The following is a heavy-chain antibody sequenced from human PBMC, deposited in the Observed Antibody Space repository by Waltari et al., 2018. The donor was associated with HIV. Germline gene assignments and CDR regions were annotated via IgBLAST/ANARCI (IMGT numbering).Heavy chain of an antibody. V-gene: IGHV3-21*01. J-gene: IGHJ2*01. D-gene: IGHD5-18*01. CDR3: ARQGGSYGPDWYFDL. Sequence: EVQLLESGVGLVKPGVSLCLAGAASGSPFRSYSMNWVRQAPGKGLEWVSSITSGSYMFYVDSVKVRFTIFRDNTKNSLYLQINSLRAEDTAVYYCARQGGSYGPDWYFDLWGRGTLVTVSS. CDR2: ITSGSYM. CDR1: GSPFRSYS.